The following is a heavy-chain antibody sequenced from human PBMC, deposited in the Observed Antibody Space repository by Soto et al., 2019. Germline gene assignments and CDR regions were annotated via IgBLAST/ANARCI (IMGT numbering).Heavy chain of an antibody. CDR1: GFTFSDYY. V-gene: IGHV3-11*01. D-gene: IGHD2-8*02. Sequence: QVQLVESGGGLVKPGGSLRLSCAASGFTFSDYYMTWIRQAPGKGLEWLSYISSSGSIRYYADSVKGRLTISRDNAKNSLFLQMNSLRAEDTALYCCARNQRYCTGGSCFYDIWGQGTMVTVSS. CDR3: ARNQRYCTGGSCFYDI. CDR2: ISSSGSIR. J-gene: IGHJ3*02.